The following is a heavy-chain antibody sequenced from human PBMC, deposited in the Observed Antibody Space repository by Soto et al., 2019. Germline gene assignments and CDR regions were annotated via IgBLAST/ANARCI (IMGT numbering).Heavy chain of an antibody. CDR3: ARDVWHCGSNSCYFYGMDV. CDR1: GFTFSTYS. CDR2: VSSDGSRT. J-gene: IGHJ6*02. Sequence: QVQLVESGGGLVQPGRSLRLSCAASGFTFSTYSMHWVRQAPGKGLEWVAVVSSDGSRTYYADSVKGRFTISRDNSKNPVFMQMNSLRAEDTAVYYCARDVWHCGSNSCYFYGMDVWGQGTTVTVSS. D-gene: IGHD2-2*01. V-gene: IGHV3-30-3*01.